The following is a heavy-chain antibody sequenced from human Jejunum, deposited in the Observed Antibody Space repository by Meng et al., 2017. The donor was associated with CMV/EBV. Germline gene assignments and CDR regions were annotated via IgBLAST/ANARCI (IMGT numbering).Heavy chain of an antibody. D-gene: IGHD3-10*01. J-gene: IGHJ1*01. CDR3: ARVRDGSGSYYQDFHH. V-gene: IGHV3-30*02. CDR1: FSFSSYG. CDR2: IRYDGSDK. Sequence: FSFSSYGMHGVRQAPGKALEWVAFIRYDGSDKYYADSVKGRFTISRDNSKSTLYLQMNSLRTDDTAVYTCARVRDGSGSYYQDFHHWGQGTLVTVSS.